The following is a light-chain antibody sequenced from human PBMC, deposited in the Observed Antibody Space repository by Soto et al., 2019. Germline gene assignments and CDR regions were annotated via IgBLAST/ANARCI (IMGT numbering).Light chain of an antibody. CDR3: QVWDSSSDHVV. V-gene: IGLV3-21*04. CDR2: YDS. CDR1: NIGSKS. J-gene: IGLJ2*01. Sequence: SYELTQPPSVSVAPGKTARITRGGNNIGSKSVHWYQQKPGQAPVLVIYYDSDRPPGIPERFSGSNSGNTATLTISRVEAGDEADYYCQVWDSSSDHVVFGGGTKLTVL.